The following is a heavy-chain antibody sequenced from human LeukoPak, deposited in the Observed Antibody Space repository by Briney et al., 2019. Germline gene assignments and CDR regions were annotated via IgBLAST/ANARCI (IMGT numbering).Heavy chain of an antibody. CDR1: GYTFTSYD. J-gene: IGHJ2*01. Sequence: GASVKVSCKASGYTFTSYDINWVRQATGQGLEWMGWMNPNSGNTGYAQKFQGRVTITRNTSISTAYMELSSLRSEDTAVYYCARVGGEVVPAASTGYFDLWGRGTLVTVSS. D-gene: IGHD2-2*01. CDR2: MNPNSGNT. CDR3: ARVGGEVVPAASTGYFDL. V-gene: IGHV1-8*03.